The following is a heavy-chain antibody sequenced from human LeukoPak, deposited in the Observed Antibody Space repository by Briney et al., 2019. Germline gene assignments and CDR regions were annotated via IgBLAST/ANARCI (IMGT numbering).Heavy chain of an antibody. D-gene: IGHD3-22*01. Sequence: SETLSLTCTVSGGSISSYYWSWTRQPPGKGLEWIGYMYYSGSTNYNPSLKSRVTISVDMSKNQVSLKLSSVAAADTAVYYCASKWVTYYYNSSAYHYPTDVFDIWGQGTMVTVSS. CDR1: GGSISSYY. CDR2: MYYSGST. V-gene: IGHV4-59*01. J-gene: IGHJ3*02. CDR3: ASKWVTYYYNSSAYHYPTDVFDI.